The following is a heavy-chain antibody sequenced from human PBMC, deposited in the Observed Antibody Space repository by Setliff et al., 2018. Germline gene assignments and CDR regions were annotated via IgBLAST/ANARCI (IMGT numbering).Heavy chain of an antibody. CDR3: ARAGLAAAGRKGVFDH. D-gene: IGHD6-13*01. V-gene: IGHV1-46*01. CDR1: GYTFTSYY. J-gene: IGHJ4*02. Sequence: GASVKVSCKASGYTFTSYYMHWVRQAPGQGLEWMGMVNPGGGSSTSTQRFQGRVTMTRDTSTNTAYMELNNLTSNDTAVYYCARAGLAAAGRKGVFDHWGQGTLVTVSS. CDR2: VNPGGGSS.